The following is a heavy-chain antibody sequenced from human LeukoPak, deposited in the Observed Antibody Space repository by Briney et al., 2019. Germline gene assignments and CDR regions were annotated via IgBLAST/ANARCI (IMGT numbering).Heavy chain of an antibody. V-gene: IGHV3-23*01. D-gene: IGHD4-23*01. J-gene: IGHJ4*02. CDR1: GFTFSTYA. CDR3: ANIGEYSGIYYFEY. Sequence: GGSLRLSCAASGFTFSTYAVSWVRQAPGRGLEWVSLISASGGSTYYPDSVKGRFIISRDNSKNTLYLQMNSLRAEDTAVYYCANIGEYSGIYYFEYWGQGTLVTVSS. CDR2: ISASGGST.